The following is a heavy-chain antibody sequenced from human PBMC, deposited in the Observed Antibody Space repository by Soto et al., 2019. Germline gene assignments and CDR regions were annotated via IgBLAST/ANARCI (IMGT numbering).Heavy chain of an antibody. Sequence: LSLTCTVSGGSVSSGSYYWSWIRQPPGKGLEWIGYIYYSGSTNYNPSLKSRVTISVDTSKNQFSLKLSSVTAADTAVYYCARARRRWDNDAFDIWGQGTMVTV. CDR3: ARARRRWDNDAFDI. V-gene: IGHV4-61*01. J-gene: IGHJ3*02. CDR1: GGSVSSGSYY. CDR2: IYYSGST. D-gene: IGHD1-26*01.